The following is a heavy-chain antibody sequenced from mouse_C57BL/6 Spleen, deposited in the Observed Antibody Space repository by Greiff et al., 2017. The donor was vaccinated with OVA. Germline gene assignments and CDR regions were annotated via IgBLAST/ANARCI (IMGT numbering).Heavy chain of an antibody. CDR3: VRDYYYDYHYYAMDY. CDR2: IRSKSSNYAT. V-gene: IGHV10-3*01. Sequence: DVKLQESGGGLVQPKGSLKLSCAASGFTFNTYAMHWVRQAPGKGLEWVARIRSKSSNYATYYADSVKDRFTISRDDSQSMLYLQMNNLKTEDTAMYYCVRDYYYDYHYYAMDYWGQGTSVTVSS. D-gene: IGHD2-4*01. CDR1: GFTFNTYA. J-gene: IGHJ4*01.